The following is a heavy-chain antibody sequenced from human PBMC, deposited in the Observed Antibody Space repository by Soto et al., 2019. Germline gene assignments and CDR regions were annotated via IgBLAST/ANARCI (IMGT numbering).Heavy chain of an antibody. V-gene: IGHV4-31*03. D-gene: IGHD2-2*01. CDR2: ISYSGTT. CDR3: ARHPQPHGISNSPPHHAYFDY. Sequence: PSETLSLICTVSGGSISSGGYYWSWIHQHPGTGLEWIGYISYSGTTYYNPSLKSRVTMSVDTSKNQFSLKLTSVTAVDTAVYYCARHPQPHGISNSPPHHAYFDYWGQGTLVTVSS. CDR1: GGSISSGGYY. J-gene: IGHJ4*02.